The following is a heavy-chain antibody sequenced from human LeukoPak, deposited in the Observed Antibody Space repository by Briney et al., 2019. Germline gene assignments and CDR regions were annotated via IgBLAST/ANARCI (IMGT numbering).Heavy chain of an antibody. Sequence: GGSLRLSCAASGFTFGTYAMSWVRQGPGKGLEWVSAISGIGTYTYYADSVKGRFTISRDNSKNTLYLQMNSLRAEDTAVYYCAKEPHYYYDSSGYYDYWGQGTLVTVSP. CDR2: ISGIGTYT. D-gene: IGHD3-22*01. V-gene: IGHV3-23*01. CDR1: GFTFGTYA. J-gene: IGHJ4*02. CDR3: AKEPHYYYDSSGYYDY.